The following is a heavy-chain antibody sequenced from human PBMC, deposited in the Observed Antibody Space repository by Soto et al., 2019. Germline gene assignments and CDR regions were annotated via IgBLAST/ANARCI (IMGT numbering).Heavy chain of an antibody. CDR2: ISGSGGST. D-gene: IGHD3-22*01. J-gene: IGHJ6*02. CDR3: AKDLRVIDSYYYYYGMDV. Sequence: GESLKISCAASGFTFSSYAMSWVRQAPGKGLEWVSAISGSGGSTYYADSVKGRFTISRDNSKNTLYLQMNSLRAEDTAVYYCAKDLRVIDSYYYYYGMDVWGQGTTVTVSS. V-gene: IGHV3-23*01. CDR1: GFTFSSYA.